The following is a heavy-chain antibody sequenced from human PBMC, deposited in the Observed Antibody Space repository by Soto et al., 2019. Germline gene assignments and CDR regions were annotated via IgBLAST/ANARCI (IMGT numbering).Heavy chain of an antibody. CDR3: ARAYCGGDCPEYFQH. V-gene: IGHV1-46*01. CDR1: GNSFTTYY. J-gene: IGHJ1*01. Sequence: GASVKVSCKASGNSFTTYYMHWVRQAPGQGLEWMGIINPSGGSTSYAQKFQGRVTMTRDTSTSTVYMELSSLRSEDTAVYYCARAYCGGDCPEYFQHWGQGTPVTVSS. CDR2: INPSGGST. D-gene: IGHD2-21*02.